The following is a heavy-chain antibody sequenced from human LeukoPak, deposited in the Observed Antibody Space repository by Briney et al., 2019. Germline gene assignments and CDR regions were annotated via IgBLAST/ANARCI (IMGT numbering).Heavy chain of an antibody. D-gene: IGHD3-3*01. CDR2: IRSKAYGGTT. CDR1: GFTFGDYV. CDR3: TRGKYYDFWSSYYPDY. Sequence: GSLRLSCTASGFTFGDYVMSWVRQAPGKGLEWVGFIRSKAYGGTTEYAASVKGRFTISRDDSKSIAYLQMNSLKTEDTAVYYCTRGKYYDFWSSYYPDYWGQGTLVTVSS. J-gene: IGHJ4*02. V-gene: IGHV3-49*04.